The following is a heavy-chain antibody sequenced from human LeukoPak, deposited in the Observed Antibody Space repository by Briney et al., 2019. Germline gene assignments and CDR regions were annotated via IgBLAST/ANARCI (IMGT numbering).Heavy chain of an antibody. CDR1: GGTFSSYA. V-gene: IGHV1-69*06. D-gene: IGHD5-12*01. J-gene: IGHJ4*02. CDR3: ARVRSRLRPNYFDY. CDR2: IIPIFGTA. Sequence: ASVKVSCKASGGTFSSYAISWVRQAPGQGLEWMGGIIPIFGTANYAQKFQGRVTITADKSTSTVYMELSSLRSEDTAVYYCARVRSRLRPNYFDYWGQGTLVTVSS.